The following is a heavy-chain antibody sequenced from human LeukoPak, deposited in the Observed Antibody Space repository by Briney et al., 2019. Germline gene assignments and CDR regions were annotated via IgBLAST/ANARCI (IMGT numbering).Heavy chain of an antibody. CDR1: GYTFTGYY. CDR2: INPNSGGT. V-gene: IGHV1-2*02. D-gene: IGHD1-20*01. J-gene: IGHJ4*02. Sequence: GASVKVSCKASGYTFTGYYMHWVRQAPGQGLEWMGWINPNSGGTNYAQKLQGRVAMTTDTSTSTAYMELRSLRSDDTAVYYCARDFRQLYNWQESKGYWGQGTLVTVSS. CDR3: ARDFRQLYNWQESKGY.